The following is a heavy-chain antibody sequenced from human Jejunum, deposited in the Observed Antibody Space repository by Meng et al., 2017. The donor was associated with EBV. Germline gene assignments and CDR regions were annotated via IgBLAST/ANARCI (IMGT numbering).Heavy chain of an antibody. Sequence: QLQLQGSGPGLVKPSETLSLTCTVSGGSVNSGNVYWSWIRQPPGKGLEWIGYIYYSGSTNYIPSLKSRVTISLDTSKNQFSLKLSSVTAADTAVYYCAGLRYSSYDRAFDYWGQGALVTVSS. CDR3: AGLRYSSYDRAFDY. V-gene: IGHV4-61*01. CDR2: IYYSGST. J-gene: IGHJ4*02. D-gene: IGHD5-12*01. CDR1: GGSVNSGNVY.